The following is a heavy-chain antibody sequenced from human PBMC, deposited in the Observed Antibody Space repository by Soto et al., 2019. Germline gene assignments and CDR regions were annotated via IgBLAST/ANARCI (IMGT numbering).Heavy chain of an antibody. J-gene: IGHJ4*02. Sequence: QPQLQESGPGLVRPSGTLSLTCAVSGGFTSTNNWWSWVRQPPGKGLEWIGDAYHSGSTEYNPSLKSRVSISVDKSKNQISLKLTSATAADTAVYYCARSPPSSYYGGSGTFDYWGQGTLVTVSS. CDR3: ARSPPSSYYGGSGTFDY. CDR2: AYHSGST. CDR1: GGFTSTNNW. D-gene: IGHD3-10*01. V-gene: IGHV4-4*02.